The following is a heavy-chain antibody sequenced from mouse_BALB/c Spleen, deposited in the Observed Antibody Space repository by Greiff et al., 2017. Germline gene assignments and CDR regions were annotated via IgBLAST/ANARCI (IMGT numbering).Heavy chain of an antibody. CDR1: GFSLTSYG. J-gene: IGHJ4*01. Sequence: VKLMESGPGLVQPSQSLSITCTVSGFSLTSYGVHWVRQSPGKGLEWLGVIWSGGSTDYNAAFISRLSISKDNSKSQVFFKMNSLQANDTAIYYCARGGYDGPYAMDYWGQGTSVTVSS. D-gene: IGHD2-14*01. CDR3: ARGGYDGPYAMDY. CDR2: IWSGGST. V-gene: IGHV2-2*02.